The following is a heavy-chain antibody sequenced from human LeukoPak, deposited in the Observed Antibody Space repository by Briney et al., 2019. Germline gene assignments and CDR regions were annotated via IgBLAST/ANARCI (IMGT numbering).Heavy chain of an antibody. D-gene: IGHD6-19*01. Sequence: GGSLRLSCAASGVTFSSYAMSWVRQAPGKGLEWVSGISGSGGSTYYADSVKGGFTISRDNSKNTLYLQMNSLRAEDTAVYYCAKDGHSSGWYVYWFDPWGQGTLVTVSS. CDR1: GVTFSSYA. V-gene: IGHV3-23*01. J-gene: IGHJ5*02. CDR3: AKDGHSSGWYVYWFDP. CDR2: ISGSGGST.